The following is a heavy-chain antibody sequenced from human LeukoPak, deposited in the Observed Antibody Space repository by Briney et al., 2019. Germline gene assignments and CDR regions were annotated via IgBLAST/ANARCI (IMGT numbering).Heavy chain of an antibody. CDR1: GFTFSSYA. CDR3: VRGITMVRGVMDY. D-gene: IGHD3-10*01. V-gene: IGHV3-48*01. CDR2: ISSSSGNI. Sequence: GGSLRLSCAASGFTFSSYAMHWVRQAPGNGLEWVSYISSSSGNIYYADSVKGRFTISRDNAKNSLYLQMSSLRAEDTAVYYCVRGITMVRGVMDYWGQGTLVTVSS. J-gene: IGHJ4*02.